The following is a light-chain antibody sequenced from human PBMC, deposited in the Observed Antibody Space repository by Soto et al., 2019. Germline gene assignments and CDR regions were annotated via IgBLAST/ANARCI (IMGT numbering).Light chain of an antibody. V-gene: IGLV2-11*01. CDR1: SSDVGGYNY. J-gene: IGLJ1*01. Sequence: QSALTQPRSVSGSPGQSVTISCTGTSSDVGGYNYVSWYQQHPGKAPKLMIYDVSKRPSGVPDHFSGSKSGNTASLTISGLQAEDEADYYCCSYAGSYLGVFGTGTKVTVL. CDR2: DVS. CDR3: CSYAGSYLGV.